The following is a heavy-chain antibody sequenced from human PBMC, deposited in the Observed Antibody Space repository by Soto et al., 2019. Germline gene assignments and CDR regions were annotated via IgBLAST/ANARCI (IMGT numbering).Heavy chain of an antibody. V-gene: IGHV4-30-4*01. CDR2: IYKSATT. J-gene: IGHJ5*01. CDR3: ARGRYCLTGRCFPNWFDS. Sequence: PSETLSLTCSVSGDSISNLDYFWAWIRQPPGQALEYIGYIYKSATTYYNPSFESRVAISVDTSKSHFSLNVTSVTAADTAVFFFARGRYCLTGRCFPNWFDSWGQGALVTVSS. D-gene: IGHD7-27*01. CDR1: GDSISNLDYF.